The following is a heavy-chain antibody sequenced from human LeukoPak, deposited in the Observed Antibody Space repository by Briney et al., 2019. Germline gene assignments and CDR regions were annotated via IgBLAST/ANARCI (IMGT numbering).Heavy chain of an antibody. CDR3: ARVYYYDNSGYGKDYLDY. CDR1: GGSISSGDYY. V-gene: IGHV4-30-4*01. J-gene: IGHJ4*02. Sequence: PSQTLSLTCTVSGGSISSGDYYWSWIRQPPGKGLEWIGYIYYSGSTYYNPSLKSRVTISVDTSKNQFSLKLSSVTAADTAVYYCARVYYYDNSGYGKDYLDYWRQGTLVTVSS. CDR2: IYYSGST. D-gene: IGHD3-22*01.